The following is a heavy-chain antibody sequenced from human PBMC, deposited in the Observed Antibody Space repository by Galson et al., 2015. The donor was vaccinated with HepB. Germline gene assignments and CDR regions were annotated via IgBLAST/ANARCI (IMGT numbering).Heavy chain of an antibody. V-gene: IGHV1-69*13. D-gene: IGHD1-14*01. CDR1: GGTFSSYA. CDR2: IIPIFGTA. CDR3: ATTLPGITGTTKWFDP. Sequence: SVKVSCKASGGTFSSYAISWVRQAPGQGLEWMGGIIPIFGTANYAQKFQGRVTITADESTSTAYMELSSLRSEDTAVYYCATTLPGITGTTKWFDPWGQGTLVTVSS. J-gene: IGHJ5*02.